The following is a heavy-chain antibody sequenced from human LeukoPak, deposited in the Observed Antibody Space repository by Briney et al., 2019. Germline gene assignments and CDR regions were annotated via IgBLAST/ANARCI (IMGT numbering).Heavy chain of an antibody. D-gene: IGHD2-15*01. CDR2: INEDGTEK. J-gene: IGHJ4*02. CDR3: AREGVVVVAATYFDY. V-gene: IGHV3-7*03. Sequence: GGSLRLSCAASGFTFTTYYMTWVRQAPGKGLEWVAHINEDGTEKYSLDSVKGRFTISRDNAKNSLYLQINNLRAEDTALYYCAREGVVVVAATYFDYWGQGTLVTVSS. CDR1: GFTFTTYY.